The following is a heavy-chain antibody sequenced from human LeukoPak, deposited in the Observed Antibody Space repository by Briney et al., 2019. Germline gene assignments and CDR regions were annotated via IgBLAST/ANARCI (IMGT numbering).Heavy chain of an antibody. CDR1: GVSISGNY. CDR2: IFYTGST. Sequence: PSETLSLTCTVSGVSISGNYWSWIRQPPGKGLEWIGYIFYTGSTNYNPSLQSRVTILVDTSKNQFSLKLSSVSAADTAVYYCARSRLPPLFGFDPWGQGTLVTVSS. D-gene: IGHD6-25*01. V-gene: IGHV4-59*01. CDR3: ARSRLPPLFGFDP. J-gene: IGHJ5*02.